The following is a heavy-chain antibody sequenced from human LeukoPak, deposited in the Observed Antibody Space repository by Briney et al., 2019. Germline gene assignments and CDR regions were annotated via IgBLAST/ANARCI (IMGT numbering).Heavy chain of an antibody. CDR1: GFTFSSYW. CDR3: ARDRFTYQQNWFDP. V-gene: IGHV3-7*01. CDR2: IKQDGSEK. Sequence: GGSLRLSCAASGFTFSSYWMSWVRQAPGKGLEWVGNIKQDGSEKYYVDPVKGRFTISRDNAKNSLYLQMNSLRAEDTAVYYCARDRFTYQQNWFDPWGQGTLVTVSS. J-gene: IGHJ5*02. D-gene: IGHD2-2*01.